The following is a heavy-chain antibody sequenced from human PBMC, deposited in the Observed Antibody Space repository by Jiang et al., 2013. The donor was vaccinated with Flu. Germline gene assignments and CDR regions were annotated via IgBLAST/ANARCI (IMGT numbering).Heavy chain of an antibody. D-gene: IGHD3-9*01. CDR1: GGSISSSSYY. CDR3: ARPLDWLSPSYAFDI. CDR2: IYYSGST. V-gene: IGHV4-39*07. Sequence: GPGLVKPSETLSLTCTVSGGSISSSSYYWGWIRQPPGKGLEWIGSIYYSGSTYYNPSLKSRVTISVDTSKNQFSLKLSSVTAADTAVYYCARPLDWLSPSYAFDIVGPRGQWSPSLQ. J-gene: IGHJ3*02.